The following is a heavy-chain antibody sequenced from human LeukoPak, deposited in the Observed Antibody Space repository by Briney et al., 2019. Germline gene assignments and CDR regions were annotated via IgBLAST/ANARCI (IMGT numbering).Heavy chain of an antibody. CDR2: MPYDGSDK. CDR1: GFIFNNFV. CDR3: ARDLKMKYFDF. V-gene: IGHV3-33*05. Sequence: GGSLRLSCATTGFIFNNFVMHWVRQAPGKGLEWVALMPYDGSDKYYADSVKGRFTISRDNSKNTLYLQMNSLRVEDTAIYYCARDLKMKYFDFWGQGTLVTVSS. D-gene: IGHD5-24*01. J-gene: IGHJ4*02.